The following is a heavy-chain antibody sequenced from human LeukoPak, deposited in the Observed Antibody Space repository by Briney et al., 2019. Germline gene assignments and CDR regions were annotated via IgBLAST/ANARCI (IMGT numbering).Heavy chain of an antibody. J-gene: IGHJ4*02. D-gene: IGHD7-27*01. CDR2: ISGSGGST. CDR3: TRNNWGIDY. V-gene: IGHV3-23*01. CDR1: GFTFSSYA. Sequence: GGSLRLSCAASGFTFSSYAMSWVRQAPGKGLEWVSAISGSGGSTYYADSVKGRFTISRDNARNTLYLQMTNLRVEDTAVYYCTRNNWGIDYWGQGALVTVSS.